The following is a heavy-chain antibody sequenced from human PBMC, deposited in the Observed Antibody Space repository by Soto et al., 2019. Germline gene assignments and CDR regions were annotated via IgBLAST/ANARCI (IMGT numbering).Heavy chain of an antibody. J-gene: IGHJ3*02. D-gene: IGHD6-13*01. Sequence: PGGTLRLSCAASGFTFSYYSMNWVRQAPGKGLEWVSYISSSSSTIYYADSVKGRFTISRDNAKESLYLQMNSLRAEDTAVYYCARSIAAAKDVFDIWGQGTMVTVSS. V-gene: IGHV3-48*01. CDR3: ARSIAAAKDVFDI. CDR1: GFTFSYYS. CDR2: ISSSSSTI.